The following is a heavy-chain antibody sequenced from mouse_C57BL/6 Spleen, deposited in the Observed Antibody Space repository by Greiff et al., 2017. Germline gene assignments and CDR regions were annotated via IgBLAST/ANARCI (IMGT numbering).Heavy chain of an antibody. CDR3: ARPLYYDFYAMDY. J-gene: IGHJ4*01. Sequence: QVQLKESGPGLVQPSQSLSITCTVSGFSLPSYGVHWVRQSPGKGLEWLGVIWSGGSTDYNAAFISRRSISKDNSKSQVFFKMNSLQADDTAIYYCARPLYYDFYAMDYWGQGTSVTVSS. CDR1: GFSLPSYG. D-gene: IGHD2-4*01. V-gene: IGHV2-2*01. CDR2: IWSGGST.